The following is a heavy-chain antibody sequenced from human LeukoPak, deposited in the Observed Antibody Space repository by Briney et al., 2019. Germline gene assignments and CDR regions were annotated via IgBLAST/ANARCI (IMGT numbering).Heavy chain of an antibody. CDR2: IYYSGST. CDR3: ARLYYYYMDV. Sequence: SETLSLTCTVSGGSISSSSYYWGWIRQPPRKGLEWIGSIYYSGSTYYNPSLKSRVTISVDTSKNQFSLKLSSVTAADTAVYYCARLYYYYMDVWGKGTTVTVSS. V-gene: IGHV4-39*01. J-gene: IGHJ6*03. CDR1: GGSISSSSYY.